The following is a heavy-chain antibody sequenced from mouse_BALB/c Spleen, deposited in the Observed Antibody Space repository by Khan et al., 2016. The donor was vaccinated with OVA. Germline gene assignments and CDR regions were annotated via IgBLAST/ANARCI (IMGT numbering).Heavy chain of an antibody. J-gene: IGHJ4*01. Sequence: EVELVESGPGLVKPSQSLSLTCTVTGYSITRDYAWNWLRQFPGNKLEWMGYITNSGSTNYNPSLKSRISITRDTSKNQFFLQLNSVTTEDTATYYCASELGRYYAMDYWGQGTSVTVSS. CDR1: GYSITRDYA. CDR3: ASELGRYYAMDY. D-gene: IGHD4-1*01. V-gene: IGHV3-2*02. CDR2: ITNSGST.